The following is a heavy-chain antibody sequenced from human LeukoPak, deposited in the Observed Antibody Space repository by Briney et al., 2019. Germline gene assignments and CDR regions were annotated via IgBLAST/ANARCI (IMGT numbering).Heavy chain of an antibody. CDR1: GYTFIGYY. CDR2: INPNSGGT. J-gene: IGHJ2*01. V-gene: IGHV1-2*02. D-gene: IGHD2-15*01. CDR3: ARESSAELLRNWYFDL. Sequence: VSVKVSCKASGYTFIGYYMHWVRQAPGQGLEWMGWINPNSGGTNYAQKFQGRVTMTRDTSISTAYMELSRLRSDDTAVYYCARESSAELLRNWYFDLWGRGTLVTVSS.